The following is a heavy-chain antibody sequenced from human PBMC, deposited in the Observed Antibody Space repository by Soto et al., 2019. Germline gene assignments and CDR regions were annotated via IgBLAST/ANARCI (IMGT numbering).Heavy chain of an antibody. J-gene: IGHJ4*02. CDR3: AKDFSHSGYSYYFDY. V-gene: IGHV3-43D*04. CDR1: GFTFDDYA. CDR2: ISWDGGST. Sequence: PRLSCAASGFTFDDYAMHWVRQAPGKGLEWVSLISWDGGSTYYADSVKGRFTISRDNSKNSLYLQMNSLGAEDTALYYCAKDFSHSGYSYYFDYWGQGTLVTVSS. D-gene: IGHD3-22*01.